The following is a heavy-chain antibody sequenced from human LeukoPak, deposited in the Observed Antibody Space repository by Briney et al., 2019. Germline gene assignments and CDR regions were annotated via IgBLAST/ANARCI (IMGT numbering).Heavy chain of an antibody. CDR3: ARRHCGSTSCYMDV. CDR2: IYYSGST. V-gene: IGHV4-30-4*08. CDR1: GGSISSGDYY. J-gene: IGHJ6*04. Sequence: SETLSLTCTVSGGSISSGDYYWSWIRQPPGKGLEWIGYIYYSGSTYYNPSLESRVTISVDTSKTQFSLKLSSVTAADTAVYYCARRHCGSTSCYMDVWGKGTTVTVSS. D-gene: IGHD2-2*01.